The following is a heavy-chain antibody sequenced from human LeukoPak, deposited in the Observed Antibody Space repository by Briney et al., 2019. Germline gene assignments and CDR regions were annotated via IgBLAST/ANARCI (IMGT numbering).Heavy chain of an antibody. Sequence: SETLSLTYAVYTESFSCYYWSWIRQPPGKGLEWIGEINHSGSTNYNPSLKSRATISVDTSKNQFSLKLSSVTAADTAVYYCAKVVGPIAAAGDFDYWGQGTLVTVSS. CDR2: INHSGST. D-gene: IGHD6-13*01. V-gene: IGHV4-34*01. CDR1: TESFSCYY. CDR3: AKVVGPIAAAGDFDY. J-gene: IGHJ4*02.